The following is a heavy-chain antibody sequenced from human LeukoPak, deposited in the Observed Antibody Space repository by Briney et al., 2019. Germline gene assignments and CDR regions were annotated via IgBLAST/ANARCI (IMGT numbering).Heavy chain of an antibody. V-gene: IGHV4-59*01. CDR3: ARDPGGYYFDY. CDR2: IYYSGST. J-gene: IGHJ4*02. CDR1: GGSISSYY. D-gene: IGHD3-10*01. Sequence: ASETLSLTCTVSGGSISSYYWSWIRQPPGEGLEWIGYIYYSGSTNYNPSLKSRVTISVDTSKSQFSLKLSSVTAADTAVYYCARDPGGYYFDYWGQGTLSPSPQ.